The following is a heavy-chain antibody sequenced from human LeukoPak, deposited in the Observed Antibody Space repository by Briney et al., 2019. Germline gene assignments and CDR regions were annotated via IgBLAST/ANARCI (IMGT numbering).Heavy chain of an antibody. CDR2: ISAYNGNT. D-gene: IGHD3-22*01. Sequence: ASVKVSCKASGYTFTSYGISWMRQAPGQGLEWMGWISAYNGNTNYAQKLQGRVTMTTDTSTSTAYMELRSLRSDDTAVYYCARVRHEGFYITMIVYHFDYWGQGTLVTVSS. J-gene: IGHJ4*02. CDR3: ARVRHEGFYITMIVYHFDY. V-gene: IGHV1-18*01. CDR1: GYTFTSYG.